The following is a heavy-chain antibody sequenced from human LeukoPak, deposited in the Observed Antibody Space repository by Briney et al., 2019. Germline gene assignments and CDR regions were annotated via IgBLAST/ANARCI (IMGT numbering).Heavy chain of an antibody. CDR1: GFTFTNY. CDR2: ITGIGDYT. V-gene: IGHV3-23*01. D-gene: IGHD6-19*01. J-gene: IGHJ4*02. Sequence: PGGSLGLSCAGSGFTFTNYMAWVRQAPGMGLEWVSAITGIGDYTYYTDSVKGRFTISRDNSKNTLYLQMNSLRGEDTAIYYCVKDLPASGWYSWGQGTLVTVSS. CDR3: VKDLPASGWYS.